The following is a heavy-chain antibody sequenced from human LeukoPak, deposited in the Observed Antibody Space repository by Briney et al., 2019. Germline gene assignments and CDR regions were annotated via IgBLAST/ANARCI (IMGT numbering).Heavy chain of an antibody. D-gene: IGHD6-13*01. V-gene: IGHV3-23*01. Sequence: GGSLRLSCAASGFTFSGYAMSWVRQAPGKGLEWVSAISGSGDSTYYADSVKGRFTISRDNSKNTLYLQMDSLGAEDTAEYYCAKDQGVNIAAAGNFDYWGQGTLVTVSS. CDR1: GFTFSGYA. CDR2: ISGSGDST. CDR3: AKDQGVNIAAAGNFDY. J-gene: IGHJ4*02.